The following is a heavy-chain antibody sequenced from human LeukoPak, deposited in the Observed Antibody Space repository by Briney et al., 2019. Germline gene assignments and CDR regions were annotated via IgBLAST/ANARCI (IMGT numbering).Heavy chain of an antibody. D-gene: IGHD3-16*01. CDR2: ISHSGST. J-gene: IGHJ5*02. CDR1: GYSITNGFS. V-gene: IGHV4-38-2*02. Sequence: SETLSLTCAVFGYSITNGFSWGWIRQPPGKGLEWIGTISHSGSTDYKSTLESRLTISMDTSKNQFSLRLTSVTAADTAVYYCAREGAVPGIDPWGQGTLVTVSS. CDR3: AREGAVPGIDP.